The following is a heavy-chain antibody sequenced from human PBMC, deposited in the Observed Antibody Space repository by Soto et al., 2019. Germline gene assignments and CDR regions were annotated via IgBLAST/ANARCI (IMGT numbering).Heavy chain of an antibody. CDR3: ARDYYDSSGYPYYYYGMDV. J-gene: IGHJ6*02. CDR2: IIPSGGST. V-gene: IGHV1-46*01. CDR1: GYTLTSYY. D-gene: IGHD3-22*01. Sequence: ASVKVSCKASGYTLTSYYMHWVRQAPGQGLKWMGIIIPSGGSTSYAQKFQGRVTMTRDTSTSTVYMELSSLRSEDTAVYYCARDYYDSSGYPYYYYGMDVWGQGTTVTVSS.